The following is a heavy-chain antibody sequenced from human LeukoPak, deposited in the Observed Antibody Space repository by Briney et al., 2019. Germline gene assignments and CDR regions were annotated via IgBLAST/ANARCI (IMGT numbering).Heavy chain of an antibody. CDR1: GLTFSSYA. V-gene: IGHV3-30-3*01. J-gene: IGHJ4*02. D-gene: IGHD4-17*01. CDR3: AREGSGDYFYY. CDR2: ISFDGSNK. Sequence: GGSLRLSCAASGLTFSSYAMHWVRQAPGKGLEWVAVISFDGSNKFYADSVKGRFTISRDNSKNTLYLQMNSLRAEDTAVYYCAREGSGDYFYYWGQGTLVTVSS.